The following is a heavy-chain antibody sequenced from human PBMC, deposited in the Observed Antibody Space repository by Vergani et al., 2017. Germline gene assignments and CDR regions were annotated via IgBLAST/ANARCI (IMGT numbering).Heavy chain of an antibody. Sequence: EVQLLESGGGLVQPGGSLRLSCAASGFTFSSYAMSWVRQAPGKGLEWVSAISGSGGSTYYGDSGKGRFTISRDNSKNTLYLQMNSLRAEDTAVYYCAKEGLIVVVITTPNFDYWGQGTLVTVSS. D-gene: IGHD3-22*01. CDR3: AKEGLIVVVITTPNFDY. J-gene: IGHJ4*02. CDR2: ISGSGGST. CDR1: GFTFSSYA. V-gene: IGHV3-23*01.